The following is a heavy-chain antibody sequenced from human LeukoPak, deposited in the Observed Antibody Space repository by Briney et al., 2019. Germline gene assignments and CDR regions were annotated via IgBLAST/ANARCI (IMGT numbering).Heavy chain of an antibody. D-gene: IGHD3-10*01. CDR2: IIPILDRA. J-gene: IGHJ3*02. Sequence: SVNVSCKASGGTFSRYAISWVRQAPGQGLEWMGRIIPILDRANYAQNFQGRVTITADISTSTAYMELSSLRSEDTAVYYCARDRPYGSGSGADIWGQGTMVAVSS. CDR3: ARDRPYGSGSGADI. CDR1: GGTFSRYA. V-gene: IGHV1-69*04.